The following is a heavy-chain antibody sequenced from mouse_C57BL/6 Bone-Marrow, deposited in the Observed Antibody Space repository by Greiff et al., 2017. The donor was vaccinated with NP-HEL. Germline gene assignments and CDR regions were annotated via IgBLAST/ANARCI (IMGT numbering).Heavy chain of an antibody. CDR1: GFSLTSYG. CDR3: ASSNWAPYYFDY. J-gene: IGHJ2*01. D-gene: IGHD4-1*01. Sequence: VQGVESGPGLVQPSQSLSITCTVSGFSLTSYGVHWFRQSPGKGLEWLGVLWSGGSTDSYAAFISSLSTSKDTSKSQVFFKMNSLQADDTAIDYCASSNWAPYYFDYWGQGTTLTVSS. CDR2: LWSGGST. V-gene: IGHV2-2*01.